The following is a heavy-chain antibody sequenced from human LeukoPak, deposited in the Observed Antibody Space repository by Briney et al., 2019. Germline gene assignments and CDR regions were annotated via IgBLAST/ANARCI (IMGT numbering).Heavy chain of an antibody. CDR2: TYYSGST. D-gene: IGHD5-12*01. Sequence: SETLSLTCTVSGGSISSYYWSWIRQPPGKGLEWIGYTYYSGSTNYNPSLKSRVTISVDTSKNQFSLKLSSVTAADTAVYYCAGTSGYASRYYFDYWGQGTLVTVSS. V-gene: IGHV4-59*08. CDR1: GGSISSYY. J-gene: IGHJ4*02. CDR3: AGTSGYASRYYFDY.